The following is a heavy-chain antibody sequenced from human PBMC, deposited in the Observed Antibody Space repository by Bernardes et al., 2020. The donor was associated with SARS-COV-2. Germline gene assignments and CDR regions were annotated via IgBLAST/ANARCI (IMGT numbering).Heavy chain of an antibody. V-gene: IGHV3-30*18. Sequence: GGSLRLSCAASGFTFSSYGMHWVRQAPGKGLEWVAVISYDGSNKYYADSVKGRFTISRDNSKNTLYLQMNSLRADDTAVYYCAKGIPVAGYYYVMYVWGQGTTVTVSS. D-gene: IGHD6-19*01. CDR3: AKGIPVAGYYYVMYV. J-gene: IGHJ6*02. CDR2: ISYDGSNK. CDR1: GFTFSSYG.